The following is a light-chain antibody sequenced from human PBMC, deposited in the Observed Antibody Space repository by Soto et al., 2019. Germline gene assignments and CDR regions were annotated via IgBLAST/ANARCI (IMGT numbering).Light chain of an antibody. J-gene: IGKJ4*01. CDR2: GAS. CDR3: RPYGSSPPLT. Sequence: PQSTGTVSWSAWERSTPSWRASQTVSSNYLAWYQQKPGQPPRLLLYGASSRAAGIPDRFSGSGSGTDFTLTISRLEPEDFVVYYCRPYGSSPPLTFGGGTKVDIK. V-gene: IGKV3-20*01. CDR1: QTVSSNY.